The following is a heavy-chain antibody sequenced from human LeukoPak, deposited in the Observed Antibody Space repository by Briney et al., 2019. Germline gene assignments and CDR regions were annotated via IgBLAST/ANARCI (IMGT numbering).Heavy chain of an antibody. CDR1: GGSVSSGRDY. V-gene: IGHV4-61*01. D-gene: IGHD3-16*02. CDR2: IYYSGST. J-gene: IGHJ4*02. Sequence: SETLSLTCTVSGGSVSSGRDYWSWIRQPPGKGLEWIGFIYYSGSTYYNPSLKSRVTISVDTSKNQFSLKLSSVTAADTAVYYCAREGTFGGVIAIDYWGQGTLVTVSS. CDR3: AREGTFGGVIAIDY.